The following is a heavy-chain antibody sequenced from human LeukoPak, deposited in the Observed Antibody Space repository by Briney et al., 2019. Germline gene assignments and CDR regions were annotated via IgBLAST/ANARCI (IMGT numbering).Heavy chain of an antibody. D-gene: IGHD3-10*01. J-gene: IGHJ4*02. Sequence: PGGSLRLSCAASGFTFSSYAMHWVRQAPGKGLEWVAVISYDGSNKYYADSVKGRFTISRDNSKNTLYLQMNSLRAEDTAVYYCARDGDGSGSYWSHWGQGTLVTVSS. V-gene: IGHV3-30-3*01. CDR1: GFTFSSYA. CDR3: ARDGDGSGSYWSH. CDR2: ISYDGSNK.